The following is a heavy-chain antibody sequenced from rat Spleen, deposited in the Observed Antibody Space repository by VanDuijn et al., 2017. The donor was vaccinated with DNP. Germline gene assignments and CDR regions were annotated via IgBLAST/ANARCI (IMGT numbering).Heavy chain of an antibody. CDR3: ARDLIIRDTTGAMDA. J-gene: IGHJ4*01. V-gene: IGHV2-15*01. CDR2: IWRGGST. D-gene: IGHD4-3*01. Sequence: QVQLKESGPGLVQPSQTLSLTCSVSGLSLTTNSVSLIRQPPGKGLEWIAAIWRGGSTDYNSALKSRLSISRDTAKSQVLLKMNSMQTQDTATYYCARDLIIRDTTGAMDAWGQGTSVTVSS. CDR1: GLSLTTNS.